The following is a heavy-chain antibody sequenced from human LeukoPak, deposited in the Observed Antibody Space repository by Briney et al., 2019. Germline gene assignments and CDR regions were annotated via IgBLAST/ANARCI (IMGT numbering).Heavy chain of an antibody. CDR1: GGSISSYY. CDR3: ARGQVDIVATGNWFDP. V-gene: IGHV4-59*01. Sequence: SETLSLTCTVSGGSISSYYWSWIRQPPGKGLEWIGDIYYSGSTNYNPSLKSRVTISVDTSKNQFSLKLSSVTAADTAVYYCARGQVDIVATGNWFDPWGQGTLVTVSS. J-gene: IGHJ5*02. CDR2: IYYSGST. D-gene: IGHD5-12*01.